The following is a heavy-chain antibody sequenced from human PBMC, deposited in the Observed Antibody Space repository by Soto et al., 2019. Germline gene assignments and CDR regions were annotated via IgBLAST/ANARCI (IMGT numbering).Heavy chain of an antibody. CDR3: ARDLGGPVRGAY. J-gene: IGHJ4*02. CDR1: GGTFSSYA. D-gene: IGHD1-26*01. V-gene: IGHV1-69*13. CDR2: IIPIFGTA. Sequence: VASVKVSCKASGGTFSSYAISWVRQAPGQGLEWMGGIIPIFGTANYAQKFQGRVTITADESTSTAYMELSSLRSEDTAVYSCARDLGGPVRGAYWGPGSLVPVSP.